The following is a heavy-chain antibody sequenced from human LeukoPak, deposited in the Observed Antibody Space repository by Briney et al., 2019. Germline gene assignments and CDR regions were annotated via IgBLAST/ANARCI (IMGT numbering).Heavy chain of an antibody. V-gene: IGHV3-7*01. CDR2: IKQDGSAK. Sequence: GGSLRLSCAASGFTFSEYSMSWVRQAPGKGLEWVANIKQDGSAKYYVDSVRGRFTISRDDSKNSLYLQMDTLRAEDTAVYYCARDPRSSWYTAIDYWGQGSLVTVSS. CDR1: GFTFSEYS. D-gene: IGHD6-13*01. CDR3: ARDPRSSWYTAIDY. J-gene: IGHJ4*02.